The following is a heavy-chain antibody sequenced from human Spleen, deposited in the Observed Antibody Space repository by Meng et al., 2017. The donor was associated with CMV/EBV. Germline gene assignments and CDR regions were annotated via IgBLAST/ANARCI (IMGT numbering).Heavy chain of an antibody. J-gene: IGHJ5*02. CDR1: GGTFSDYT. Sequence: SVKVSCKASGGTFSDYTITWVRQAPGQGLEWMGKITPVVGITNYAQRFQGRVTFIADKSTSTHYMELSSLRSEDTAVYYCATVVALTTVTTRDYVAPYNWFDPWGQGTLVTVSS. CDR2: ITPVVGIT. CDR3: ATVVALTTVTTRDYVAPYNWFDP. V-gene: IGHV1-69*02. D-gene: IGHD4-11*01.